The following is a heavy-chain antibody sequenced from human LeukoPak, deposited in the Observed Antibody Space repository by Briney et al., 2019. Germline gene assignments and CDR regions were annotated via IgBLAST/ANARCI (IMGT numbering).Heavy chain of an antibody. D-gene: IGHD5-18*01. CDR1: GFTFSMYA. CDR2: ISSDGGST. V-gene: IGHV3-64*01. J-gene: IGHJ3*02. Sequence: GGSLRLSCAASGFTFSMYAMHWVRQAPGKGLEYVSAISSDGGSTYYANSVKGRFTISRDDSQNILYLQMNGLRAEDTAVYFCAKGFREFDTSTSYSSFDTWGQGTMVTVSS. CDR3: AKGFREFDTSTSYSSFDT.